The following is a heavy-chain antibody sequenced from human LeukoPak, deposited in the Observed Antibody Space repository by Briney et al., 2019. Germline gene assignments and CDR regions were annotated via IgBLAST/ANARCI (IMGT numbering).Heavy chain of an antibody. CDR1: GFTFDDYA. CDR3: AKAATVTTLAPSWYFDL. CDR2: ISWNSGSI. D-gene: IGHD4-17*01. V-gene: IGHV3-9*01. J-gene: IGHJ2*01. Sequence: PGGSLRLSCAASGFTFDDYAMHWVRQAPGKGLEWVSGISWNSGSIGYADSVKGRFTISRDNAKSSLYLQMNSLRAEDTALYYCAKAATVTTLAPSWYFDLWGRGTLVTVSS.